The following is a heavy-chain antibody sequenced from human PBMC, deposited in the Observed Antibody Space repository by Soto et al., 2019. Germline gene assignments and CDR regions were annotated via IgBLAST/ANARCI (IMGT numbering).Heavy chain of an antibody. CDR3: TGEVASGY. D-gene: IGHD3-10*01. CDR1: GFTVSTYG. J-gene: IGHJ4*02. CDR2: ISRDGGTK. V-gene: IGHV3-30*03. Sequence: QVQMVESGGGVVQPGRSLRLSCAVSGFTVSTYGMHWVRQAPGKGLEWLAVISRDGGTKDYADSVKGRFTISRDNSRNKLFLEINSLRCDDMAFYYCTGEVASGYWGQGTLVTVSS.